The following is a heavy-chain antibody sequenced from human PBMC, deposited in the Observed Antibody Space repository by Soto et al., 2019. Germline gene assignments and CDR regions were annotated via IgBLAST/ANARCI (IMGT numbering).Heavy chain of an antibody. D-gene: IGHD3-9*01. Sequence: ASVNVSCQTSGGTFSSYAISWVRQAPGQGLEWMGGIIPIFGTANYAQKFQGRVTITADESTSTAYMELSSLRSEDTAVYYCARDGLRDYDILTGYPLWYYYYGMDVWGQGTTVTVSS. V-gene: IGHV1-69*13. CDR2: IIPIFGTA. J-gene: IGHJ6*02. CDR1: GGTFSSYA. CDR3: ARDGLRDYDILTGYPLWYYYYGMDV.